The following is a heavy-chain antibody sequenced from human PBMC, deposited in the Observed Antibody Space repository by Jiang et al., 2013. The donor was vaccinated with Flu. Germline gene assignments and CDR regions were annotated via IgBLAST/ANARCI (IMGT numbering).Heavy chain of an antibody. CDR2: INAGNGNT. Sequence: SGAEVKKPGASVKVSCKASGYTFTSYAMHWVRQAPGQRLEWMGWINAGNGNTKYSQKFQGRVTITRDTSASTAYMELSSLRSEDTAVYYCARGVVVPAAMSDGVNWFDPWGQGTLGHRLL. D-gene: IGHD2-2*01. CDR1: GYTFTSYA. V-gene: IGHV1-3*01. J-gene: IGHJ5*02. CDR3: ARGVVVPAAMSDGVNWFDP.